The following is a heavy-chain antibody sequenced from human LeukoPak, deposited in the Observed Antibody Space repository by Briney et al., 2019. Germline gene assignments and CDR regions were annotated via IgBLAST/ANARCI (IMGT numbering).Heavy chain of an antibody. CDR2: IYYSGST. CDR1: GGSISSYY. CDR3: ASSEYSSSSPPFDY. V-gene: IGHV4-59*08. Sequence: SETLSLTCTVSGGSISSYYWSWIRQPPGKGLEWIGYIYYSGSTNYNPSLKSRVTISVDTSKNQFSLKLNSVTAADTAVYYCASSEYSSSSPPFDYWGQGTLVTVSS. D-gene: IGHD6-6*01. J-gene: IGHJ4*02.